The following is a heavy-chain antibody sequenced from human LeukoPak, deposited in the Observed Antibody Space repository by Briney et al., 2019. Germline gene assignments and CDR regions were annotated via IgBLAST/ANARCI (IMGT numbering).Heavy chain of an antibody. V-gene: IGHV3-53*01. CDR3: ATNLGVLWFGGFDY. CDR2: IYSGGST. D-gene: IGHD3-10*01. Sequence: PGGSLRLSCTASGFIASSNYMSWVRQAPGKGLEWVSLIYSGGSTYYADSVKGRFIISRDNSKNTLYLQMNSLRAEDTAVYYCATNLGVLWFGGFDYWGQGTLVTVPS. CDR1: GFIASSNY. J-gene: IGHJ4*02.